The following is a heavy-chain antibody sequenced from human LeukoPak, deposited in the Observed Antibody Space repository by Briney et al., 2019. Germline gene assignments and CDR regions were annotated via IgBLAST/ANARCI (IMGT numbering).Heavy chain of an antibody. CDR2: IYPADSDI. CDR1: GYIINNYW. V-gene: IGHV5-51*01. Sequence: ESLKISCKGSGYIINNYWIGWVRQMPGKGLEWMGIIYPADSDIRYSPSFQGQVTISADKSISTAYLQWSSLKASDTAMYYCARQEYCSGGSCYTWFDPWGQGTLVIVSS. CDR3: ARQEYCSGGSCYTWFDP. D-gene: IGHD2-15*01. J-gene: IGHJ5*02.